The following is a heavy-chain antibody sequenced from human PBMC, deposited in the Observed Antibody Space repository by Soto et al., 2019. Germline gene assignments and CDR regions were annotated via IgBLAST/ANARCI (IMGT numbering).Heavy chain of an antibody. Sequence: ASVKVSCKASGYTFTSYGISWVRQAPGQGLEWMGWISAYNGNTNYAQKLQGRVTMTTDTSTSTAYMELRSLRSDDTAVYYCARKNIVVVPAAISYYYMDVWAKGPRSPSP. D-gene: IGHD2-2*02. CDR2: ISAYNGNT. V-gene: IGHV1-18*01. CDR1: GYTFTSYG. CDR3: ARKNIVVVPAAISYYYMDV. J-gene: IGHJ6*03.